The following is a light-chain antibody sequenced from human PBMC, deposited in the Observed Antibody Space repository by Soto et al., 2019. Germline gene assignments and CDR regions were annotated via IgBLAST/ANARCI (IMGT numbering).Light chain of an antibody. J-gene: IGKJ5*01. CDR2: GAS. Sequence: EIVMTQSPATLSVSPGERATLSCRASQSISSKLGWYQQKPGQAPRLLIYGASTRATDIPTRFSGSGSGTDFTLTISTLQSEDFAVYYCLQYNSWPPITFGQGTRLENK. CDR3: LQYNSWPPIT. CDR1: QSISSK. V-gene: IGKV3-15*01.